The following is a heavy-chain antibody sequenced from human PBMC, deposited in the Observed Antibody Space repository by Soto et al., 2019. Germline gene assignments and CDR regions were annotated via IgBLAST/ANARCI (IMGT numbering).Heavy chain of an antibody. CDR2: SRNKANSYTT. J-gene: IGHJ4*02. Sequence: GGSLRLSCASSGFIPRDHYMDCVRQAPGKGLEWVGRSRNKANSYTTEYAASVKGRFTISRDDSKNSLYLQVNSLKTEDTAVYYCTRGRIAXPGTDFGYWXQGT. V-gene: IGHV3-72*01. CDR3: TRGRIAXPGTDFGY. CDR1: GFIPRDHY. D-gene: IGHD6-13*01.